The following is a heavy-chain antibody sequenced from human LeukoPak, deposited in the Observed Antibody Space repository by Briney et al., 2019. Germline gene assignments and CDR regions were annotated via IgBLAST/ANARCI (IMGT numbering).Heavy chain of an antibody. V-gene: IGHV3-74*01. CDR1: GFTFSSYW. J-gene: IGHJ3*02. CDR2: IKGDGSST. Sequence: PGGSLRLSCAASGFTFSSYWMHWVRHTPGKGLVWVSRIKGDGSSTSYADSVKGRFTISRDNSKNTLYLQMNSLRAEDTAVYYCARDHPSPGIVGDLDAFDIWGQGTMVTVSS. D-gene: IGHD1-26*01. CDR3: ARDHPSPGIVGDLDAFDI.